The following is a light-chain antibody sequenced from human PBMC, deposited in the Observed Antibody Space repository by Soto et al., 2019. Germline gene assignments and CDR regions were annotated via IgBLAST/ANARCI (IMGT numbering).Light chain of an antibody. CDR2: GAS. CDR3: QQYATAPLT. J-gene: IGKJ4*01. Sequence: EIVLTQSPATLSLSPGERATLFCRASQSVSSYLAWYQQKPGQAPRLLIHGASNRATGIPDRFSGSGSGTDFTLTISRLEPEDFALFYCQQYATAPLTFGGGTKVEIK. V-gene: IGKV3-20*01. CDR1: QSVSSY.